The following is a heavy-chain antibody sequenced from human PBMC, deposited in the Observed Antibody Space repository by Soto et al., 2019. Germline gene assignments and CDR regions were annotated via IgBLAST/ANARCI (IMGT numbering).Heavy chain of an antibody. CDR3: ARLGLRQQNASDY. J-gene: IGHJ4*02. CDR1: GGSISSSSYY. V-gene: IGHV4-39*01. Sequence: TLSLTCTVSGGSISSSSYYWGWIRQPPGKGLEWIGSIYYSGSTYYNPSLKRRVTISVDTSKNQSSLKLSSVTAADTAVCYSARLGLRQQNASDYWGKGTLVTVSS. CDR2: IYYSGST. D-gene: IGHD5-12*01.